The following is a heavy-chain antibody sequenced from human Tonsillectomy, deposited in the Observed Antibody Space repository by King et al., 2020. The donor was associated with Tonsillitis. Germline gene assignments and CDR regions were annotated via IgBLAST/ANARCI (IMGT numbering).Heavy chain of an antibody. V-gene: IGHV4-59*08. CDR2: IYYSGST. CDR1: GGSISSYY. CDR3: ARHPRNYWYFDL. J-gene: IGHJ2*01. Sequence: QLQESGPGLVKPSETLSLTCTVSGGSISSYYWSWIRQPPGKGLEWIGYIYYSGSTNYNPSLKSRVTISVDTSKNQFSLKLSSVTAADTAVYYCARHPRNYWYFDLWGRGTLVTVSS.